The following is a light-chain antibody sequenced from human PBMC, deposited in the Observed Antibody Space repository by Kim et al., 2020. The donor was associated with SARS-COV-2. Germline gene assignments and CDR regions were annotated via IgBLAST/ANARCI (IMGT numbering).Light chain of an antibody. CDR2: DTS. J-gene: IGKJ5*01. CDR3: QQYGSLIT. V-gene: IGKV3-20*01. CDR1: QSVSSNY. Sequence: EIVLTQSPGTLSLSPGERATLSCRASQSVSSNYLVWYQQKPGQAPRLLIYDTSTRATGIPDRFSGSGSGTDFTLTISRLEPEDFAVYYCQQYGSLITFGQGTRLEIK.